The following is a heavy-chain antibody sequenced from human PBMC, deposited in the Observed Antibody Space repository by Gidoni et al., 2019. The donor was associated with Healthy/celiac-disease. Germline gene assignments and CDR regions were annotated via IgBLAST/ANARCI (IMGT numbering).Heavy chain of an antibody. Sequence: EVQLVESGGGLVQPGGSLRLSCAASGFTFSSYWMSWVRQAPGKGLEWVANIKQDGSEKYYGDSVKGRFTISRDNAKNSLYLQMNSLRAEDTAVYYCARDFDDVEGTNGDYYYAAIDIWGQGTMVTVSS. CDR3: ARDFDDVEGTNGDYYYAAIDI. CDR1: GFTFSSYW. J-gene: IGHJ3*02. CDR2: IKQDGSEK. D-gene: IGHD4-17*01. V-gene: IGHV3-7*04.